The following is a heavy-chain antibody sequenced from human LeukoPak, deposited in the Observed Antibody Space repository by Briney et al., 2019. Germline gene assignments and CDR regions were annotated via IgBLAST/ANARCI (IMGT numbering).Heavy chain of an antibody. J-gene: IGHJ4*02. V-gene: IGHV3-23*01. Sequence: GGSLRLSCAASGFTFSSYAMSWVRQAPGKGLEWVLGISGIGSNTYNADSVKGRFTISRDNSKNTLSLQMNSLRAEDTAVYYCAKDHDYYGLESCWGQGTLVTVSS. CDR1: GFTFSSYA. CDR3: AKDHDYYGLESC. CDR2: ISGIGSNT. D-gene: IGHD3-10*01.